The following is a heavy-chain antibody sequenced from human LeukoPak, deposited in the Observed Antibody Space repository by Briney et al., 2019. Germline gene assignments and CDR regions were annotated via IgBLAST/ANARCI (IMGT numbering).Heavy chain of an antibody. Sequence: SETLSLTCAVYGGSFSGYYWSWIRQPPGKGLEWIGEINHSGSTNYNPSLKSRVTISVDTSKNQFSLKLSSVTAADTAVYYCARGPQTCATGGYYYYYMDVWGKGTTVTVSS. J-gene: IGHJ6*03. V-gene: IGHV4-34*01. CDR2: INHSGST. CDR1: GGSFSGYY. D-gene: IGHD1-14*01. CDR3: ARGPQTCATGGYYYYYMDV.